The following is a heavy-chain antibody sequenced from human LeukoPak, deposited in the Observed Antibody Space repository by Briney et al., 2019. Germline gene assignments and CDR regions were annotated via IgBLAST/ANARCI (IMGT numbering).Heavy chain of an antibody. D-gene: IGHD3-9*01. CDR2: INHSGST. V-gene: IGHV4-34*01. Sequence: PSETLSLTCAVYGGSFSGYYWSWIRQPPGKGLEWIGEINHSGSTNYNPSLKSRVTISVDTSKNQFSLKLSSVTAADTAVYYCAAHPRYYDILTGYLRANWFDPWGQGTLVTVSS. J-gene: IGHJ5*02. CDR3: AAHPRYYDILTGYLRANWFDP. CDR1: GGSFSGYY.